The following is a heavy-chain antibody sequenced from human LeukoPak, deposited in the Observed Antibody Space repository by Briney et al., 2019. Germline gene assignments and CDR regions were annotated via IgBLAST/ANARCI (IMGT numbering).Heavy chain of an antibody. J-gene: IGHJ3*02. V-gene: IGHV3-48*04. CDR2: ISSSSSTI. D-gene: IGHD3-22*01. CDR1: GFTVSSNY. CDR3: ARDGDSTPHAFDI. Sequence: GGSLRLSCAASGFTVSSNYMSWVRQAPGKGLEWVSYISSSSSTIYYADSVKGRFTISRDNAKNSLYLQMNSLRAEDTAVYYCARDGDSTPHAFDIWGQGTMVTVSS.